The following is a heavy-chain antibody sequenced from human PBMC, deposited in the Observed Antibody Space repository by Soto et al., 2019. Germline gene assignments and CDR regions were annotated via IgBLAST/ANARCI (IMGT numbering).Heavy chain of an antibody. Sequence: VQLVESGGGLVQPGGSLRLSCAASGFTFSSYWMSWVRQAPGKGLEWVANIKQDGSEKYYVDSVKGRFTISRDNAKNSLYLQMNSLRAEDTAVYYCARDAGGVTKYYYYMDVWGKGTTVTVSS. CDR1: GFTFSSYW. J-gene: IGHJ6*03. CDR2: IKQDGSEK. V-gene: IGHV3-7*01. D-gene: IGHD4-17*01. CDR3: ARDAGGVTKYYYYMDV.